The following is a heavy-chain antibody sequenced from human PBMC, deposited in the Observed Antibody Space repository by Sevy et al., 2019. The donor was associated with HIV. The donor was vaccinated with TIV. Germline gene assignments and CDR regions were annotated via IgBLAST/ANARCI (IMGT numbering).Heavy chain of an antibody. CDR1: GFSFSKYG. CDR2: MWYDEGRNK. Sequence: GGSLRLSCAASGFSFSKYGMHWVRQAPGKGLEWVAVMWYDEGRNKYYADSVKGRFTISRDNFKNTLYLQMNSLRVEDTAVYYCARIASRTETTYYFYGMDVWGQGTTVTVSS. D-gene: IGHD4-17*01. CDR3: ARIASRTETTYYFYGMDV. V-gene: IGHV3-33*01. J-gene: IGHJ6*02.